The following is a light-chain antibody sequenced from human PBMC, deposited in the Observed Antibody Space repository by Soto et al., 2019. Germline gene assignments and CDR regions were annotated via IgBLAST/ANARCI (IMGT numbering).Light chain of an antibody. Sequence: EIPMTQSPSTQSASVGDIVNITCWAVQSMSGWFASYQQKPGKAPKLLIYKASTLKSGGPSRFSGSGSGTEFTLTISSLQPDDFATYYWQQLNSPITSAQRARLAI. CDR1: QSMSGW. CDR2: KAS. V-gene: IGKV1-5*03. CDR3: QQLNSPIT. J-gene: IGKJ5*01.